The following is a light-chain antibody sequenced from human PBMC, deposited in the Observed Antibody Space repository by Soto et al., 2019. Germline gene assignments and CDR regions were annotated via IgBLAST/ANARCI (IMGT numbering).Light chain of an antibody. CDR2: AAS. CDR1: QSINNY. CDR3: QQNYNSFET. J-gene: IGKJ1*01. V-gene: IGKV1-39*01. Sequence: DIQMTQSPSSLPASVGDRVTITCRASQSINNYLNWYQQKPGKAPRLLIFAASTLQSGVPSRFSGSGSGTDYTLTIRGLQPEDFASYFCQQNYNSFETFGQGTRVEV.